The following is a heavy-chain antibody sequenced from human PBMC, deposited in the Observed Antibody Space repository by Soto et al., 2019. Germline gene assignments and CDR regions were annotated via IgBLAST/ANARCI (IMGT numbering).Heavy chain of an antibody. Sequence: GSLRLSCAASGFTFSDYYMSWIRQAPGKGLEWVSYISESGTSIFYADSVKGRFTISRDSARKSLYLHMSSLRVEDTAVYYCARDTAFINSGFFDAWGQGTPVTVSS. J-gene: IGHJ5*02. V-gene: IGHV3-11*01. CDR2: ISESGTSI. D-gene: IGHD3-22*01. CDR1: GFTFSDYY. CDR3: ARDTAFINSGFFDA.